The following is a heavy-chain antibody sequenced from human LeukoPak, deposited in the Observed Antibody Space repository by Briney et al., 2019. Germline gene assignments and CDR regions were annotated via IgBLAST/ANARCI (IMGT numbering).Heavy chain of an antibody. D-gene: IGHD5-18*01. CDR1: GGSISSDY. CDR3: ATTGGYSYGTFDY. J-gene: IGHJ4*02. Sequence: SETLSLTRTVSGGSISSDYWSWIRQSPGRGLEWIGYVSYTGISDYNPSLRSRVTISIDTSKDQFSLKLTSVTAADTASYYCATTGGYSYGTFDYWGQGIPVTVSS. CDR2: VSYTGIS. V-gene: IGHV4-59*08.